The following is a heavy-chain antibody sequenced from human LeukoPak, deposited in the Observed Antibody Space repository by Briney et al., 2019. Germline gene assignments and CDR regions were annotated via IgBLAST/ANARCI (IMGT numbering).Heavy chain of an antibody. Sequence: GGSLRLSCAASGFXFSTYGINWVRQAPGKGLEWVSYISSGSDSIHYADSLKGRFTVPRDNAKNSLFLQMNSLRDEDTAVYYCARAEALLPYLYWGQGTLVTVSS. CDR1: GFXFSTYG. V-gene: IGHV3-48*02. CDR3: ARAEALLPYLY. CDR2: ISSGSDSI. J-gene: IGHJ4*02. D-gene: IGHD2-15*01.